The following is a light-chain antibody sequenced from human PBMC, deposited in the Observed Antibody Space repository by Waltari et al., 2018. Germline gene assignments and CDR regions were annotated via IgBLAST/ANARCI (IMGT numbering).Light chain of an antibody. V-gene: IGKV3-20*01. CDR3: QMYVKLPVT. Sequence: EIVLTQSPGTLSLSPGDSATLSCRASQSIGTYLTWYQQRPGQAPRPLIYHASSRATGIPDRFSGSGSGTDFSLTINRLEPEDFAVYYCQMYVKLPVTFGQGTKVELK. CDR2: HAS. CDR1: QSIGTY. J-gene: IGKJ1*01.